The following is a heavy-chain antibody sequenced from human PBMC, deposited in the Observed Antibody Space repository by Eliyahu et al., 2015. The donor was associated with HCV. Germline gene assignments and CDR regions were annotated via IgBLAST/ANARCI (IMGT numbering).Heavy chain of an antibody. V-gene: IGHV3-23*01. D-gene: IGHD2-2*02. Sequence: EVQLLESGGDLVQPGGSLRLSCAASGFTFSNYAMSWVRQAPGKGLEWVSVIGASGGGAYYADSVKGRFIISRDNSKNTLSLQMNSLRAEDTAVYYCAKDLTHCNSITCYTSLDYWGQGTLVTVSS. CDR2: IGASGGGA. J-gene: IGHJ4*02. CDR3: AKDLTHCNSITCYTSLDY. CDR1: GFTFSNYA.